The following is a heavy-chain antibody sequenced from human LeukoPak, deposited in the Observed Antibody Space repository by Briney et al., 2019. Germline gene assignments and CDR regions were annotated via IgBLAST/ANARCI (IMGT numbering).Heavy chain of an antibody. V-gene: IGHV3-48*01. Sequence: GRSLRLSCAASGFTFRSYAMHWVRQAPGKGLEWVSYISSSSSTIYYADSVKGRFTISRDNAKNSLYLQMNSLRTEDTAVYYCATLTIFGVRRAFDIWGQGTMVTVSS. D-gene: IGHD3-3*01. CDR3: ATLTIFGVRRAFDI. J-gene: IGHJ3*02. CDR1: GFTFRSYA. CDR2: ISSSSSTI.